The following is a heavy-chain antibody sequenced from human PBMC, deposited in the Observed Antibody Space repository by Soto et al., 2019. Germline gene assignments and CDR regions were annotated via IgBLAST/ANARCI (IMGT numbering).Heavy chain of an antibody. V-gene: IGHV4-31*03. J-gene: IGHJ4*02. CDR3: ARTIGRLTAYFDY. D-gene: IGHD3-9*01. CDR1: GGSISSGGYY. Sequence: SETLSLTGTVSGGSISSGGYYWSWIRQHPGKGLELILYIYYSGITYYNPSLKSRVTISVDTSKNQFSLRLSSVTAADSAVYYCARTIGRLTAYFDYWGQGTLVTVSS. CDR2: IYYSGIT.